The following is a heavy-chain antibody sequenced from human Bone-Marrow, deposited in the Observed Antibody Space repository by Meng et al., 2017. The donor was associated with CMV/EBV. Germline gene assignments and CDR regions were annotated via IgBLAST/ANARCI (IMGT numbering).Heavy chain of an antibody. Sequence: SETLSLTCTVSGYSISSGYYWGWIRQPPGKGLEWIAIIYHSGSTYYNPSLKSRVTISVGTSKNQFSLRLSSVTAADTAMYYCARVSSGNYGIDYWGQGTLVTVSS. CDR1: GYSISSGYY. D-gene: IGHD3-22*01. V-gene: IGHV4-38-2*02. CDR3: ARVSSGNYGIDY. CDR2: IYHSGST. J-gene: IGHJ4*02.